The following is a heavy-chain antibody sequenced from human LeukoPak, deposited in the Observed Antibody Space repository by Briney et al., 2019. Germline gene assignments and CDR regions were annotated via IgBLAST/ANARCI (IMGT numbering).Heavy chain of an antibody. Sequence: SETLSLTCTVSGYSISSGYYWGWIRQPPGKGLEWIGSIYHSGSTYYNPSLKSRVTISVDTSKNQFSLKLSSVTAADTAVYYCARVEYYDFWSGPFDYWGQGTLVTVSS. CDR2: IYHSGST. V-gene: IGHV4-38-2*02. CDR1: GYSISSGYY. D-gene: IGHD3-3*01. CDR3: ARVEYYDFWSGPFDY. J-gene: IGHJ4*02.